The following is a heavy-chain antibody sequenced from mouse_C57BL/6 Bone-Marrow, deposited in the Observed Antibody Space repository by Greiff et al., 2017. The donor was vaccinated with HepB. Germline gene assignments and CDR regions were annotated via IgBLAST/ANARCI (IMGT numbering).Heavy chain of an antibody. CDR1: GYTFTDYE. J-gene: IGHJ3*01. CDR2: IDPETGGT. D-gene: IGHD1-2*01. Sequence: QVQLQQSGAELVRPGASVTLSCKASGYTFTDYEMHWVKQTPVHGLEWIGAIDPETGGTAYNQKFKGKAILTADKSSSPAYMELRSLTSEDSAVYYCTREGITTAAYWGQGTLVTVSA. CDR3: TREGITTAAY. V-gene: IGHV1-15*01.